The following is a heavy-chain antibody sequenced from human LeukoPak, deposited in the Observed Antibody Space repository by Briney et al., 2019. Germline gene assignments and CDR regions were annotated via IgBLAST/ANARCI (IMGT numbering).Heavy chain of an antibody. CDR1: GCTFISYA. Sequence: GASVKVSCKASGCTFISYAISWVRQAPGQGLEWMGRIIPILGIANYAQKFQGRVTITADKSTSTAYMELSSLRSEDTAVYYCASEKSRDLYYGMDVWGQGTTVTVPS. D-gene: IGHD2-21*02. CDR3: ASEKSRDLYYGMDV. J-gene: IGHJ6*02. V-gene: IGHV1-69*04. CDR2: IIPILGIA.